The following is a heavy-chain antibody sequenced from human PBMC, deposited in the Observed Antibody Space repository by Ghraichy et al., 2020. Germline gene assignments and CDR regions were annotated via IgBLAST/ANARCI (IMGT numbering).Heavy chain of an antibody. D-gene: IGHD3-3*01. V-gene: IGHV3-53*01. CDR2: IFSGGRT. J-gene: IGHJ4*02. CDR3: ARDSARHLAIYH. CDR1: GSIVSSNY. Sequence: GGSLRLSCTASGSIVSSNYMSWVRQAPGKGLEWVSVIFSGGRTSYVDSVKGRFTISRDNSTNSPYLQMNNRRADDAAVYYCARDSARHLAIYHWGQGTLVTVSS.